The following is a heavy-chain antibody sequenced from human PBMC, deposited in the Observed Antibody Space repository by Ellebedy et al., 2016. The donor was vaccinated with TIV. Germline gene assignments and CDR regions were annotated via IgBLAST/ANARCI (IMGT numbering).Heavy chain of an antibody. CDR2: IDLGGSDI. CDR3: ASHSGGFGELLPDY. J-gene: IGHJ4*02. CDR1: GYDPSPYW. D-gene: IGHD3-10*01. Sequence: GGSLRLSCKVSGYDPSPYWIAWVRQTPGKGPEWMGVIDLGGSDIRYIPSFQGQVTISADKSITTAYLQWSSLKASDTAMYYCASHSGGFGELLPDYWGQGTLVTVSS. V-gene: IGHV5-51*01.